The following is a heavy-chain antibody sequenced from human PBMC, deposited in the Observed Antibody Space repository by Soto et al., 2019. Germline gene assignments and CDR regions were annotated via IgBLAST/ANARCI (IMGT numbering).Heavy chain of an antibody. Sequence: GGSLRLSCAASGFTFTTFSSYWMHWVRQTPGQGLVWVSRINGDGSRATYADSVKGRFTISRDNAQNKLYLQMDSLRSEDTAMYYCATSGVDSRFYFDCWGQGTPVTVSS. V-gene: IGHV3-74*01. CDR3: ATSGVDSRFYFDC. D-gene: IGHD3-10*01. CDR2: INGDGSRA. CDR1: GFTFTTFSSYW. J-gene: IGHJ4*02.